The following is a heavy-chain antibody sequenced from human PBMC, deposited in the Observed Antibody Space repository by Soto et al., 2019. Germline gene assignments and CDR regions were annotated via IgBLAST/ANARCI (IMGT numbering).Heavy chain of an antibody. CDR2: INSDGSST. J-gene: IGHJ4*02. Sequence: GGSLRLSCAASGFTFSSYWMHWVRQAPGKGLVWVSRINSDGSSTSYADSVKGRFTISRDNAKNTLYLQMNSLRAEDTAVYYCARVRGSYYAYVIGGQETRVTFSS. D-gene: IGHD1-26*01. CDR3: ARVRGSYYAYVI. CDR1: GFTFSSYW. V-gene: IGHV3-74*01.